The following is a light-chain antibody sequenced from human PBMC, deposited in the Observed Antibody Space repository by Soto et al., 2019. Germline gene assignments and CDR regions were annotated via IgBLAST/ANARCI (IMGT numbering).Light chain of an antibody. J-gene: IGLJ2*01. CDR2: DVN. Sequence: QSVLTQPRSVSGSPGQTVTISCTGTSSDVGGYNYVSWYQQFPGKAPKFMIFDVNKRPSGVPDRFSGSKSGNTASLTISGLQAEDEADCYCSSDTISSTPVVFGGGTNVTVL. CDR3: SSDTISSTPVV. V-gene: IGLV2-11*01. CDR1: SSDVGGYNY.